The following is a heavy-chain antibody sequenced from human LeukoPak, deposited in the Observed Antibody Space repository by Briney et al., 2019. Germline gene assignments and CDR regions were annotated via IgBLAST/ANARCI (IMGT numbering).Heavy chain of an antibody. CDR2: ISGSGGST. CDR3: AKDRAVDDYIWGSYTYAFDI. Sequence: GGSLRLSCAASGFTFSSYAMSWVRQAPGKGLEWVSAISGSGGSTYYADSVKGRFTISRDNSKNTLYLQMNSLRAEDTAVYYCAKDRAVDDYIWGSYTYAFDIWGQGTMVTVSP. CDR1: GFTFSSYA. J-gene: IGHJ3*02. V-gene: IGHV3-23*01. D-gene: IGHD3-16*01.